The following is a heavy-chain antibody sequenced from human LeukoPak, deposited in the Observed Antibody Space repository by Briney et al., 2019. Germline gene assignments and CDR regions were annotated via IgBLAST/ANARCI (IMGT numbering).Heavy chain of an antibody. CDR2: ISSNGRTI. Sequence: GGSLRLSCAASGFTFSSYSMNWVRQAPGKGLEWVSYISSNGRTIYYADSVKGRFTISRDNAKNSLYLEMKSLGAEDTALYYCARHNWNDRDFYFDFWGQGTLVTVSS. V-gene: IGHV3-48*01. D-gene: IGHD1-20*01. J-gene: IGHJ4*02. CDR3: ARHNWNDRDFYFDF. CDR1: GFTFSSYS.